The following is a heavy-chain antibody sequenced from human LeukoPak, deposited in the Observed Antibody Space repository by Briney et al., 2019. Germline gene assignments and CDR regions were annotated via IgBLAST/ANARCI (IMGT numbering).Heavy chain of an antibody. CDR2: IYHSGST. Sequence: SETLSLTCAVSGGSISSGGYSWSWIRQPPGKGLEWIGYIYHSGSTYYNPSLKSRVTTSVDRSKNQFSLKLSSVTAADTAVYYCARGPLMDVWGQGTTVTVSS. J-gene: IGHJ6*02. CDR3: ARGPLMDV. V-gene: IGHV4-30-2*01. CDR1: GGSISSGGYS.